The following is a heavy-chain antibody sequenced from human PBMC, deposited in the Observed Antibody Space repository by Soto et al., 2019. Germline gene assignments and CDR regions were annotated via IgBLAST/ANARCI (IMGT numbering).Heavy chain of an antibody. CDR2: MNPNSGNT. Sequence: ASVKVSCKASGYTFTSYDINWVRQATGQGLEWMGWMNPNSGNTGYAQKFQGRVTMTRNTSISTAYMELSSPRSEDTAVYYCARGFLGQQLIDYWGQGTLVTVS. V-gene: IGHV1-8*01. CDR3: ARGFLGQQLIDY. D-gene: IGHD6-13*01. J-gene: IGHJ4*02. CDR1: GYTFTSYD.